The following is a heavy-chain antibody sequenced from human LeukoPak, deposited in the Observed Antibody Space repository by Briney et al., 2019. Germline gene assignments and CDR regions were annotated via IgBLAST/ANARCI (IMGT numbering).Heavy chain of an antibody. V-gene: IGHV4-30-2*01. J-gene: IGHJ4*02. CDR2: IYHSGST. D-gene: IGHD3-3*01. CDR3: ARGPRITIFGVVIGYFDY. CDR1: GGSISSGGYY. Sequence: TLSLTCTVSGGSISSGGYYWSWIRQPPGKGLEWIGYIYHSGSTYYNPSLKSRVTISVDRSKNQFSLKLSSVTAADTAVYYCARGPRITIFGVVIGYFDYWGQGTLVTVSS.